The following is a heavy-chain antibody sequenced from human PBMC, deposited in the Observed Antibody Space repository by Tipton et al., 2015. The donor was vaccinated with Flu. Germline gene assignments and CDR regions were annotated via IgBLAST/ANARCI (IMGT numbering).Heavy chain of an antibody. CDR2: IDHSGTT. CDR3: ASHSYSRGRAGH. Sequence: TLSLTCTVSGGSITNDKYSWSWIRQPAGKGLEWIGRIDHSGTTYYNPSLKSRVTISVDTSKNQFSLKLSSVTAADTAVFYCASHSYSRGRAGHWGQGTLVTVSS. J-gene: IGHJ4*02. V-gene: IGHV4-61*02. D-gene: IGHD4-11*01. CDR1: GGSITNDKYS.